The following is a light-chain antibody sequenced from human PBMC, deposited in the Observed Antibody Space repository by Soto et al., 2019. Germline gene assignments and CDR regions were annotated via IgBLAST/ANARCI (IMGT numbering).Light chain of an antibody. CDR1: NSDIGRHKF. Sequence: QSVLTQPASVSGSPGQSITISCTGTNSDIGRHKFVSWFQQHPGKAPKLMIFEGTNRPSGVSNRFSGSKSGNTASLTISGLQAEDEAIYFCSSSTNTNTLVIFGGGTKLTVL. J-gene: IGLJ2*01. CDR3: SSSTNTNTLVI. CDR2: EGT. V-gene: IGLV2-14*01.